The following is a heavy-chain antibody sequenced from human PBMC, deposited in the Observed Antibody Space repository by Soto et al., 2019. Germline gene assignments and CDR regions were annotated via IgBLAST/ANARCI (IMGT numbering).Heavy chain of an antibody. CDR3: TTDPGDYEDF. Sequence: EVQLVESGGDVVKPGGYLRLSCAASGINFINARMSWVRQAPGKGLEWVGRIKNRADGGTTDYAAPVRGRFTISRDDSKNTLFLLMNSLEAEDTAVYYCTTDPGDYEDFWGQGTLVTVSS. D-gene: IGHD4-17*01. CDR1: GINFINAR. V-gene: IGHV3-15*01. CDR2: IKNRADGGTT. J-gene: IGHJ4*02.